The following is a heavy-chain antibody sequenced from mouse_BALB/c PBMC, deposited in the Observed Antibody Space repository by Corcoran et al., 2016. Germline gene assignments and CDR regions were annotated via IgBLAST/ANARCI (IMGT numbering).Heavy chain of an antibody. CDR2: ISYDGSN. J-gene: IGHJ1*01. CDR1: GYSITSGYY. D-gene: IGHD3-3*01. Sequence: DVQLQESGPGLVKPSQSLSLTCSVTGYSITSGYYWNWIRQFPGNKLEWMGYISYDGSNNYNPSLKNRISITRDTSKNQFFLKLNSVTTEDTATYYCAGRDVGWYFDVWGAGTTVTVSS. CDR3: AGRDVGWYFDV. V-gene: IGHV3-6*02.